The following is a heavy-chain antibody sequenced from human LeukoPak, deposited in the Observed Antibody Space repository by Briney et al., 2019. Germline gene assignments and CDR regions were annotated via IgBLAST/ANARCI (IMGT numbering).Heavy chain of an antibody. V-gene: IGHV2-5*02. CDR2: IYGADDK. Sequence: ESGPTLVNPTQTLTLTCTFSGFSLNISGVSVGWLRQPPGKALEWLALIYGADDKRYSPSLQSRLTIVKGTSKNQLVLAMTNMDPVDTATYYCVLSSGYTYASFDLWGQGTLVTVSS. D-gene: IGHD5-18*01. CDR1: GFSLNISGVS. CDR3: VLSSGYTYASFDL. J-gene: IGHJ4*02.